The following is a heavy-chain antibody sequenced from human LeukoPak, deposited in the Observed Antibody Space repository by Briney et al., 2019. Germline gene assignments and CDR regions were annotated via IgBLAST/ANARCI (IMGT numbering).Heavy chain of an antibody. D-gene: IGHD6-6*01. CDR1: GFSFSNYG. CDR2: ISATRANI. CDR3: ARGGAARPDY. J-gene: IGHJ4*02. V-gene: IGHV3-48*04. Sequence: PGGSLRLSCVASGFSFSNYGMNWVSQAPGKGLEWVSYISATRANINYADSVRGRFTISRDNAKSSLYLQMNSLRVEDGAVCYCARGGAARPDYWGQGTRVTVSS.